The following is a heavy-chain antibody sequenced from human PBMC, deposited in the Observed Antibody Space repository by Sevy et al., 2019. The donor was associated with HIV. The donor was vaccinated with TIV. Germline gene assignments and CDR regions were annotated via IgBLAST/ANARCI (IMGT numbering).Heavy chain of an antibody. D-gene: IGHD3-22*01. CDR2: IYYSGST. CDR1: GGSISSYY. CDR3: ARGYDSSGTIPN. Sequence: SETLSLTCTVSGGSISSYYWSWIRQPPGKGLGWIGYIYYSGSTNYNPSLKSRVTISVDTSKNQFSLKLSSVTAADTAVYYCARGYDSSGTIPNWGQGTLVTVSS. V-gene: IGHV4-59*01. J-gene: IGHJ4*02.